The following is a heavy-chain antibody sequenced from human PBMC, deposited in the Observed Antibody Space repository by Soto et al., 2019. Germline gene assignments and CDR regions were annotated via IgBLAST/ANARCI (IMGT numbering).Heavy chain of an antibody. J-gene: IGHJ6*02. Sequence: ASVKVSCKASGYTFTSYYMHWVRHAHGQGLELMGIINPSGGSTSYAQKFHGRVTMTRDTSTSTVYMELSSLRSEDTAVYYCARDHRIAAAGYYYYYGMDVWGQGTTVTVSS. V-gene: IGHV1-46*01. D-gene: IGHD6-13*01. CDR2: INPSGGST. CDR3: ARDHRIAAAGYYYYYGMDV. CDR1: GYTFTSYY.